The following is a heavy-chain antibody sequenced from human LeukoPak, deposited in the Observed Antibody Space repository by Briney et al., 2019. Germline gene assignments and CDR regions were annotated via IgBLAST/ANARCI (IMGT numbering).Heavy chain of an antibody. J-gene: IGHJ5*02. Sequence: GASVKVSCKASGYTFTSYAMHWVRQAPGQRLEWMGWINAGNGNTKYSQKLQGRVTMTTDTSTSTAYMELRSLRSDDTAVYYCARDRHDRDWFDPWGQGTLVTVSS. CDR2: INAGNGNT. D-gene: IGHD3-10*01. CDR3: ARDRHDRDWFDP. CDR1: GYTFTSYA. V-gene: IGHV1-3*01.